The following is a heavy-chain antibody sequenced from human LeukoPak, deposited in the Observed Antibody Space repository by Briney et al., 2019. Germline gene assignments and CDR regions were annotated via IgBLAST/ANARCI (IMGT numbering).Heavy chain of an antibody. J-gene: IGHJ4*02. V-gene: IGHV4-39*07. CDR1: GVSISSDDYF. CDR2: VSYSGTV. CDR3: ARIRYHYHRGPDSDPYYFDY. Sequence: SETLSLTCTVSGVSISSDDYFWGWIRQSPGKGLEWIASVSYSGTVYYNPSLESRVTISLDTSKNQFSLKLSSVTAADTAVYYCARIRYHYHRGPDSDPYYFDYWGQGTLVTVSP. D-gene: IGHD1-14*01.